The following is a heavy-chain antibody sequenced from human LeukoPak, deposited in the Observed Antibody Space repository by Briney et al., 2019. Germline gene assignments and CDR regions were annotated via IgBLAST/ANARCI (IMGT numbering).Heavy chain of an antibody. CDR3: ARGGIVGSRTNWFDP. D-gene: IGHD1-26*01. CDR1: GYTFTSHT. CDR2: NGNT. J-gene: IGHJ5*02. Sequence: ASVKVSCEASGYTFTSHTIAWVRQAPGQGLEWLGYNGNTNYAQKVQGRVTMTTDTSTGTAYMELRSLRSDDTAVYYCARGGIVGSRTNWFDPWGQGILVTVSS. V-gene: IGHV1-18*01.